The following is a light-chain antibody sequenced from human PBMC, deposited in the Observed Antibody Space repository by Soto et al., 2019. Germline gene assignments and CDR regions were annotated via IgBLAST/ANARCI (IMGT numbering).Light chain of an antibody. CDR1: SSDVGNYIY. CDR3: SSYTSNNTPFV. J-gene: IGLJ1*01. CDR2: EVS. V-gene: IGLV2-14*01. Sequence: QSVLTQPASVSGPPGQSITISCTGTSSDVGNYIYVSWFQHHPGKAPKLMIYEVSNRPSGVSNRFSASKSGNTVSLTISGLQAEDEADYYCSSYTSNNTPFVFGTGTKVTVL.